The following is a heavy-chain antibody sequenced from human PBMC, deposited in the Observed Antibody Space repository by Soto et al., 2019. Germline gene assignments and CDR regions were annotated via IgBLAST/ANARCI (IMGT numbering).Heavy chain of an antibody. V-gene: IGHV6-1*01. CDR2: TYYRSKWYN. CDR3: ARDFASGIAVAGTRLLSYYYYGMDV. CDR1: GDSVSSNSAA. Sequence: SQTLSLTCAISGDSVSSNSAAWNWIRQSPSRGLEWLGRTYYRSKWYNDYAVSVKSRITINPDTSKNQFSLQLNSVTPEDTAVYYCARDFASGIAVAGTRLLSYYYYGMDVWGQGTTVTVSS. D-gene: IGHD6-19*01. J-gene: IGHJ6*02.